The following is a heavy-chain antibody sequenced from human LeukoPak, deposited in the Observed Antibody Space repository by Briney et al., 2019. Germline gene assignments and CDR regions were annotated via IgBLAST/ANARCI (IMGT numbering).Heavy chain of an antibody. CDR2: INRHTAGT. J-gene: IGHJ6*03. Sequence: ASVKVSCKASGYTFTGYYIHWVRQAPGQGLEWIGWINRHTAGTNYAQKFQGRVTMTTDTSISTSYMELSRLRVDDTAMCYCASGEHAYYFYYMDVWGKGTTVIVSS. CDR1: GYTFTGYY. D-gene: IGHD2-21*01. CDR3: ASGEHAYYFYYMDV. V-gene: IGHV1-2*02.